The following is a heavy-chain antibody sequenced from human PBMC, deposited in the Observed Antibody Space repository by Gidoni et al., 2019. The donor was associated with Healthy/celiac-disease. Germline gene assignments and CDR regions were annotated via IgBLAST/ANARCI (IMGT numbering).Heavy chain of an antibody. J-gene: IGHJ6*02. CDR1: GYNFPRYD. V-gene: IGHV1-8*01. CDR2: MNPNSGNT. Sequence: QVQPVQSGAAVQTPGAFAKVSCQASGYNFPRYDINSVRQATGQGLEGMGWMNPNSGNTSYAQKLQSRVTMTKNTSISTAYKEMSSLRSEDTAVYYCASRGQGGEFDWLRDYYYNGMDVWGQGTTVTVSS. CDR3: ASRGQGGEFDWLRDYYYNGMDV. D-gene: IGHD3-9*01.